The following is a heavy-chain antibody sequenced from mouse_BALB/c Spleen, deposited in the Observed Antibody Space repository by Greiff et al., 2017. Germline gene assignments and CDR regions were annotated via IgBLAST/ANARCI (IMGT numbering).Heavy chain of an antibody. CDR3: VRDHSGWREFAY. J-gene: IGHJ3*01. V-gene: IGHV2-9-2*01. Sequence: QVQLKESGPGLVAPSQSLSITCTVSGFSLTSYDISWIRQPPGKGLEWLGVIWTGGGTNYNSAFMSRLSISKDNSKSQVFLKMNSLQTDDTAIYYCVRDHSGWREFAYWGQGTLVTVSA. CDR2: IWTGGGT. D-gene: IGHD2-3*01. CDR1: GFSLTSYD.